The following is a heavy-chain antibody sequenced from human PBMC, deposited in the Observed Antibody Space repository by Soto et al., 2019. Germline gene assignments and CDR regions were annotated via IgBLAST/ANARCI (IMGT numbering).Heavy chain of an antibody. CDR3: VKGSGSSYYYYTLDV. D-gene: IGHD1-26*01. V-gene: IGHV3-23*01. CDR2: ISGSGHTT. CDR1: GFTFSTYA. Sequence: PGGSLRLSCAASGFTFSTYAMSWVRQAPGKGLEWVSTISGSGHTTYYADSVKGRFTISRDNSKKTLYLQMDGLRAEDTAIYYCVKGSGSSYYYYTLDVWGQGTTVTV. J-gene: IGHJ6*02.